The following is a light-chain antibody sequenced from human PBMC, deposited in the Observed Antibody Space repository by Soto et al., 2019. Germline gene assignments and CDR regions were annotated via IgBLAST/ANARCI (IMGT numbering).Light chain of an antibody. V-gene: IGKV3-20*01. CDR1: QSVSNNY. Sequence: EIVLTQSPGTLSLSPGERATLSCRASQSVSNNYLAWYQQKPGQAPRLLIYGASNRATGIPDRFSGSGSGTDFTLTISRLEPEDFAVYYCQQYNNWPITLGQGTRLEIK. CDR3: QQYNNWPIT. J-gene: IGKJ5*01. CDR2: GAS.